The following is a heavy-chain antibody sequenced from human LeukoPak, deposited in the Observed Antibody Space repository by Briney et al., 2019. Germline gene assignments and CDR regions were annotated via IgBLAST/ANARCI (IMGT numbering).Heavy chain of an antibody. D-gene: IGHD3-10*02. V-gene: IGHV3-23*01. CDR1: GFTFSNYA. CDR2: ISGNGATT. CDR3: ARDVRSLMDV. Sequence: GGSLRLSCAASGFTFSNYAMSWVRQAPGKGLEWVSGISGNGATTYYADSLKGRFTISRDNAKNSLYLQMNSLRAEDTAVYYCARDVRSLMDVWGQGTTVTVS. J-gene: IGHJ6*02.